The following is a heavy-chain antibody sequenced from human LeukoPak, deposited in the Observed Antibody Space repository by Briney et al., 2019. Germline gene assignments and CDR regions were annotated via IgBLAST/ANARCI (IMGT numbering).Heavy chain of an antibody. Sequence: GRSLRLSCAASGFTFSTYAMHWVRQAPGKGLEWVAFIRYDGSNKYYADSVKGRFTISRDNSKNTLYLQMNSLRAEDTAVYYCAKERVWFGELWGYFDYWGQGTLVTVSS. CDR2: IRYDGSNK. D-gene: IGHD3-10*01. CDR3: AKERVWFGELWGYFDY. CDR1: GFTFSTYA. V-gene: IGHV3-30*02. J-gene: IGHJ4*02.